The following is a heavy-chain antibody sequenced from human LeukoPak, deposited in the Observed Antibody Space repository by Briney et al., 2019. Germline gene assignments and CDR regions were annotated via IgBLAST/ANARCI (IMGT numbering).Heavy chain of an antibody. D-gene: IGHD6-19*01. J-gene: IGHJ5*02. CDR1: GGSISSYY. CDR2: IYYSGST. V-gene: IGHV4-59*08. Sequence: SETLSLTCTVSGGSISSYYWSWIRQPPGKGLEWIGYIYYSGSTNYNPSLESRVTISVDTSKNQFSLKLSSVTAADTAVYYCARLRLSSGWTGDNWFDPWGQGTLVTVSS. CDR3: ARLRLSSGWTGDNWFDP.